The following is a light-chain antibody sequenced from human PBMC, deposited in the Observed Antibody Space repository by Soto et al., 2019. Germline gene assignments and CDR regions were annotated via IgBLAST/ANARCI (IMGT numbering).Light chain of an antibody. CDR1: SSDFGGYNY. CDR3: SSYTSSSTLEV. J-gene: IGLJ1*01. Sequence: QSALTQPASVSGSPGQSITISCTGTSSDFGGYNYVSWYQQYPGKAPKVMIYDVSNRPSGVSNRFSGSKSGNTASLTISGLQAEDKADYYCSSYTSSSTLEVFGTGTKVTVL. CDR2: DVS. V-gene: IGLV2-14*01.